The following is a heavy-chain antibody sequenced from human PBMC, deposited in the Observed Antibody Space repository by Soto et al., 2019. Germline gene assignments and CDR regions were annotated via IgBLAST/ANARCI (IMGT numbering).Heavy chain of an antibody. D-gene: IGHD4-4*01. CDR2: IYYSGST. CDR1: GGSISSGDYY. CDR3: ARRRGMTTVKNWFDP. V-gene: IGHV4-30-4*01. J-gene: IGHJ5*02. Sequence: KTSETLSLTCTVSGGSISSGDYYWSWIRQPPGKGLEWIGYIYYSGSTYYNPSLKSRVTISVDTSKNQFSLKLSSVTAADTAVYYCARRRGMTTVKNWFDPWGQGTLVTVSS.